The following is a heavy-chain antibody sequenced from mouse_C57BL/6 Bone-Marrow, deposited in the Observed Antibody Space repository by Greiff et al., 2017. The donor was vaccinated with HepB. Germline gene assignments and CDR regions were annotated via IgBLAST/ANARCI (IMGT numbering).Heavy chain of an antibody. CDR1: GYTFTSYW. D-gene: IGHD1-1*01. V-gene: IGHV1-64*01. CDR3: AREDYGSSYYFDY. CDR2: IHPNSGST. Sequence: QVQLQQPGAELVKPGASVKLSCKASGYTFTSYWMHWVKQRPGQGLEWIGMIHPNSGSTNYNEKFKSKATLTVDKSSSTAYMQLSSPTSEDSAVYYCAREDYGSSYYFDYWGQGTTLTVSS. J-gene: IGHJ2*01.